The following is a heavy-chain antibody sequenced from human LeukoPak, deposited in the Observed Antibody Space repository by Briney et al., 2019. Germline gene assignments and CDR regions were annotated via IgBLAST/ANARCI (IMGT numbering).Heavy chain of an antibody. D-gene: IGHD6-19*01. CDR1: GGSISSYY. J-gene: IGHJ3*02. CDR2: IYYSGST. CDR3: ARVGYSSGWFRVGDAFDI. V-gene: IGHV4-59*08. Sequence: SETLSLTCTVSGGSISSYYWSWLRQPPGKGLEWIGYIYYSGSTNYNPSLKSRVTISVDTSKNQFSLKLSSVTAADTAVYYCARVGYSSGWFRVGDAFDIWGQGTMVTVSS.